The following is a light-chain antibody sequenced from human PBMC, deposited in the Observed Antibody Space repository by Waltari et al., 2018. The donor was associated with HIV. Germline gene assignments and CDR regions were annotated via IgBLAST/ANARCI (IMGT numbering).Light chain of an antibody. CDR1: QSISSW. CDR3: QQYQSYSQT. J-gene: IGKJ2*01. CDR2: KAS. V-gene: IGKV1-5*03. Sequence: DIQMTQSPSTLSASVGDRVTLTCRASQSISSWLAWYQQKPGKAPKLLIYKASSLERGVPSRFSGSGSGTEFTLTISSLQPDDFATYYCQQYQSYSQTFGQGTKLDIK.